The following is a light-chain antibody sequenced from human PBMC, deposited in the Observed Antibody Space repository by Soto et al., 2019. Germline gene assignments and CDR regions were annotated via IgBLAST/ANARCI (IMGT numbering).Light chain of an antibody. J-gene: IGLJ2*01. V-gene: IGLV7-46*01. Sequence: QAVVTQEPSLTVSPGGTVTLTCDSSTGAVTSGHYPHWFQQKPGQAPRTLIYDTNNKHPWTPARFSGSLLGGKAALTLSSAQPEDEADYYCLLSYSGTRVFGGGTKLTVL. CDR3: LLSYSGTRV. CDR1: TGAVTSGHY. CDR2: DTN.